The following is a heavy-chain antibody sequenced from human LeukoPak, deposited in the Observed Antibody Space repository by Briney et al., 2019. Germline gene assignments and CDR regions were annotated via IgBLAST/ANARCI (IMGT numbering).Heavy chain of an antibody. D-gene: IGHD3-10*01. Sequence: PGGSLRLSCAASGFTFSSYAMHWVRQAPGKGLEWVAVISYDGSNKYYADSVKGRFTISRDNSKNTLYLQMNSLRAEDTAVYYCARGHPWTVWFGVMDYYYYGMDVWGQGATVTVSS. V-gene: IGHV3-30-3*01. CDR2: ISYDGSNK. J-gene: IGHJ6*02. CDR3: ARGHPWTVWFGVMDYYYYGMDV. CDR1: GFTFSSYA.